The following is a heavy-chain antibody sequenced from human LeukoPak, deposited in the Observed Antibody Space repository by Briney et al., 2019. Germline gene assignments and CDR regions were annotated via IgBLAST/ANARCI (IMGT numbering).Heavy chain of an antibody. D-gene: IGHD3-3*01. Sequence: PGGSLRLSCAASGFTFSSYWMHWVRQAPGKGLVWVSRINSDGSSTSYADSVKGRFTISRDNAKNTLYLQMNSLRAEDTAVYYCAKGAEEGVVITRVHYYYMDVWGKGTTVTISS. CDR3: AKGAEEGVVITRVHYYYMDV. V-gene: IGHV3-74*01. J-gene: IGHJ6*03. CDR1: GFTFSSYW. CDR2: INSDGSST.